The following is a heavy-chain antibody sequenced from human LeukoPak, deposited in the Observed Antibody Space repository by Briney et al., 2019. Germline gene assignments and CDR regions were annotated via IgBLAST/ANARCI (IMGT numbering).Heavy chain of an antibody. V-gene: IGHV4-30-2*01. D-gene: IGHD1-20*01. J-gene: IGHJ4*02. CDR2: IYHSGST. CDR3: ARDDGGTINWSPRGVVY. CDR1: GGSISSGGYY. Sequence: SETLSLTCTVSGGSISSGGYYWSWIRQPPGKGLEWIGYIYHSGSTYYNPSLKSRVTISVDRSKNQFSLKLSSVTAADTAVYYCARDDGGTINWSPRGVVYWGQGTLVTVSS.